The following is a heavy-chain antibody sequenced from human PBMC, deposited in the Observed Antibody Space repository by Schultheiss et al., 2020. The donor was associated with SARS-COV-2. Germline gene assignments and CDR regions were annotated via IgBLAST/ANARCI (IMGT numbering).Heavy chain of an antibody. CDR2: IYYSGST. CDR1: GGSFSGYY. J-gene: IGHJ4*02. V-gene: IGHV4-34*01. D-gene: IGHD6-13*01. CDR3: ARGEYSSSWYSVL. Sequence: SETLSLTCAVYGGSFSGYYWSWIRQPPGKGLEWIGSIYYSGSTYYNPSLKSRVTISVDTSKNQFSLKLSSETAADTAVYYCARGEYSSSWYSVLWGQGTLVTVSS.